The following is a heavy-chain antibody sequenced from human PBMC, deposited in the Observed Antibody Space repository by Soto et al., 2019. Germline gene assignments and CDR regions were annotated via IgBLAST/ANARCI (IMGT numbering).Heavy chain of an antibody. J-gene: IGHJ6*02. CDR2: MNPNSGNT. Sequence: QVQLVQSGAEVKKPGASVKVSCKASGYTFTSYDINWVRQATGQGLEWMGWMNPNSGNTGYAQKFQGRVTMTRNTSISTAYMELSSLRSEDTAVYYCERVRVEFVDYYYGMDVWGQGTTVTVSS. V-gene: IGHV1-8*01. CDR3: ERVRVEFVDYYYGMDV. CDR1: GYTFTSYD. D-gene: IGHD2-15*01.